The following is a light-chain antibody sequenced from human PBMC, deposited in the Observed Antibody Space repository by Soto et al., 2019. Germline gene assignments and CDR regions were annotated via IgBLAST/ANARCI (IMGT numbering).Light chain of an antibody. J-gene: IGLJ1*01. Sequence: QSVLTQPASVSGSPGQSITISCTGTSSDVGNYKYVSWYQQHPGKAPKLMIYEVSNRPSGVSNRFSGSKSGNTASLTISGLQAEDETDYYCFSSPSSGTYVFGTGTKLTVL. CDR2: EVS. CDR1: SSDVGNYKY. CDR3: FSSPSSGTYV. V-gene: IGLV2-14*01.